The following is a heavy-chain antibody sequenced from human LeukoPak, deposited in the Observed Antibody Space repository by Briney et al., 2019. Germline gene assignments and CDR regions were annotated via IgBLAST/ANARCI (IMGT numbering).Heavy chain of an antibody. CDR2: INHSGST. V-gene: IGHV4-34*01. CDR1: GGSFSGYY. J-gene: IGHJ6*03. Sequence: SETLSLTCAVYGGSFSGYYWSWIRQPPGKGLEWIGEINHSGSTNYNPSLKSRVTISVDTSKNQFSLKLSSVTAADTAVYYWARGVSRGYYMDVWGKGTTVTVSS. CDR3: ARGVSRGYYMDV.